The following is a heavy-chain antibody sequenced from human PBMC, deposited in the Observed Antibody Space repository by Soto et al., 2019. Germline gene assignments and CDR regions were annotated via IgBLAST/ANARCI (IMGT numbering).Heavy chain of an antibody. Sequence: GASVKVSCKSSGGTFSSYAISWVRQAPGQGLEWMGGILPIFGTANYAQKFQGRVTITADESTSTAYMELSSLRSEDTAVYYCARSVVVTAWRSYFDYWGQGTLVTVSS. J-gene: IGHJ4*02. CDR2: ILPIFGTA. CDR1: GGTFSSYA. V-gene: IGHV1-69*13. CDR3: ARSVVVTAWRSYFDY. D-gene: IGHD2-21*02.